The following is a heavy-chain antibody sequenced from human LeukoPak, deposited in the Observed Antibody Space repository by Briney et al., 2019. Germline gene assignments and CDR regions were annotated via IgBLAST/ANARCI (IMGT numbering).Heavy chain of an antibody. CDR1: GFTVSSNY. V-gene: IGHV3-53*01. J-gene: IGHJ4*02. Sequence: GGSLRLSCAASGFTVSSNYMSWVRQAPGKGVEWVSVIYSGGSTYYADSVKGRFTISRDNSKNTLYLQMNSLRAEDTAVYYCVRGASYYFDYWGQGTLVTVSS. CDR2: IYSGGST. D-gene: IGHD1-1*01. CDR3: VRGASYYFDY.